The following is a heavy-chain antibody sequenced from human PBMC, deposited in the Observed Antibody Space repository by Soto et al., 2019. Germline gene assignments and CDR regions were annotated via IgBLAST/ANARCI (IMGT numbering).Heavy chain of an antibody. CDR2: IIPIFGTA. V-gene: IGHV1-69*13. J-gene: IGHJ6*02. Sequence: SVKVSCKTSGYSFTKYGVNWVRQAPGQGLEWMGGIIPIFGTANYAQKFQGRVTITADESTSTAYMELCSLRSEDTAVYYCARDPRTYYDILTPMAYYYGMAVWGQGTTVTVSS. D-gene: IGHD3-9*01. CDR1: GYSFTKYG. CDR3: ARDPRTYYDILTPMAYYYGMAV.